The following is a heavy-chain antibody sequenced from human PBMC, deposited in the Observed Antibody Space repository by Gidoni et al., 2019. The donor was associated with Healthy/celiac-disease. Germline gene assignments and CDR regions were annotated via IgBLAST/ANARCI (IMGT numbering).Heavy chain of an antibody. CDR2: IGTAGDT. D-gene: IGHD3-3*01. Sequence: EVQLVESGGGLVQPGGSLRLSCAASGFTFSRSDMHWVRQAKGKGLEWVSAIGTAGDTYYPGSVKGRFTISRENAKNSLYLQMNSLRAEDTAVYYCARSAPSVLRFLEWPSTNYYYGMDVWGKGTTVTVSS. CDR3: ARSAPSVLRFLEWPSTNYYYGMDV. J-gene: IGHJ6*04. V-gene: IGHV3-13*01. CDR1: GFTFSRSD.